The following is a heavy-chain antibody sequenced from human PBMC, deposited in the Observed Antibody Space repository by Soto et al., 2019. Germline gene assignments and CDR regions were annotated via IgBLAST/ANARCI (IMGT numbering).Heavy chain of an antibody. J-gene: IGHJ6*02. Sequence: QPGGSLRLSCAASGFTFSSYAMHWVRQAPGKGLEWVAVISYDGSNKYYADSVKGRFTISRDNSKNTLYLQMNSLRAEDTAVYYCARDQVITIFGVVIIRYYGMDVWGQGTTVTVSS. CDR3: ARDQVITIFGVVIIRYYGMDV. D-gene: IGHD3-3*01. CDR2: ISYDGSNK. V-gene: IGHV3-30-3*01. CDR1: GFTFSSYA.